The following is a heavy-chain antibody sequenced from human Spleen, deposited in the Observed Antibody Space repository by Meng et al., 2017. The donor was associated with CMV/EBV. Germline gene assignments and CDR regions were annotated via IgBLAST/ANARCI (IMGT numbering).Heavy chain of an antibody. D-gene: IGHD1-26*01. Sequence: ESLKISCAASGFTFSSYSVNWVRQPPGKGLEWIGEINHGGSTNYNPSLKDRVAISVDTSQDQFSLKLSSVTAADTAVYFCARDQSGSDHDSFDIWGPGTMVTVSS. V-gene: IGHV4-34*01. CDR1: GFTFSSYS. J-gene: IGHJ3*02. CDR3: ARDQSGSDHDSFDI. CDR2: INHGGST.